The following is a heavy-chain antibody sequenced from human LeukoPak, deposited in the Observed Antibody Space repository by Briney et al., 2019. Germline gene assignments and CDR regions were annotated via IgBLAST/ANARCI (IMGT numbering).Heavy chain of an antibody. CDR3: ASFTPPLYYFDY. J-gene: IGHJ4*02. CDR2: IYYSGST. Sequence: PSETLSLTCTVSGGSISSYYCSWIRQPPGKGLEWIGYIYYSGSTNYNPSLKSRVTISVDTSKNQFSLKLSSVTAADTAVYYCASFTPPLYYFDYWGQGTLVTVSS. V-gene: IGHV4-59*01. CDR1: GGSISSYY.